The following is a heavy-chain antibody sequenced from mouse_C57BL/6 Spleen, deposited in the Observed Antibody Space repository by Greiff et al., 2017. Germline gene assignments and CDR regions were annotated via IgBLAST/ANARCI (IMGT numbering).Heavy chain of an antibody. CDR1: GYTFTSYW. J-gene: IGHJ2*01. D-gene: IGHD1-1*01. CDR2: IDPSDSET. V-gene: IGHV1-52*01. Sequence: VQLQQPGAELVRPGSSVKLSCKASGYTFTSYWMHWVKQRPIQGLEWIGNIDPSDSETHYNQKFKDKDTLTVDKSSSTAYMQLSSLTSEDSAVYYCARWITTVGFDDWGQGTTLTVSS. CDR3: ARWITTVGFDD.